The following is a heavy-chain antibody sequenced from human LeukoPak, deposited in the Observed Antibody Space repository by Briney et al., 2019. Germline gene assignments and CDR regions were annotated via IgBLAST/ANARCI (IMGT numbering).Heavy chain of an antibody. CDR2: IIPILGIA. J-gene: IGHJ3*02. D-gene: IGHD5-18*01. V-gene: IGHV1-69*04. Sequence: EASVRVSCKASGGTFSSYTISWVRQAPGQGLEWMGRIIPILGIANYAQKFQGRVTITADKSTSTAYMELSSLRSEDTAVYYCARDWGVGGYSYGNAFDIWGQATMVTVSS. CDR1: GGTFSSYT. CDR3: ARDWGVGGYSYGNAFDI.